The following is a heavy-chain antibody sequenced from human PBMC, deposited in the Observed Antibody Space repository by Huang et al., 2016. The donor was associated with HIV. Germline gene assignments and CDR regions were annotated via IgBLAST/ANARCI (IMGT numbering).Heavy chain of an antibody. V-gene: IGHV4-39*01. CDR2: IYYIGTG. J-gene: IGHJ6*03. CDR3: ASRTTVTTTSNYHYFYMDV. D-gene: IGHD4-17*01. CDR1: GGSISCSSYY. Sequence: QLQLQESGPGLVKPSETLSLTCTVSGGSISCSSYYWGWIRQSPGKGLEWIGSIYYIGTGVYNPSLKSLVTMSVDRSTNQFSLKMHSVTAADTAVYYCASRTTVTTTSNYHYFYMDVWGKGTTVIVSS.